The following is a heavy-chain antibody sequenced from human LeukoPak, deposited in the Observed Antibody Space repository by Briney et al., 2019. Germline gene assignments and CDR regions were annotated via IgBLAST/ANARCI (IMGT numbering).Heavy chain of an antibody. Sequence: GGSLRLSCAASGFTFSTYDMHWVRQPAGKGLEWVSTVGADAETYYPGSVRGRFTITRDNAKNTLHLQMNSLRAGDTAVYFCARGNWAYYASGIYDMDVWGQGTTVTVSS. CDR2: VGADAET. V-gene: IGHV3-13*01. J-gene: IGHJ6*02. CDR3: ARGNWAYYASGIYDMDV. CDR1: GFTFSTYD. D-gene: IGHD3-10*01.